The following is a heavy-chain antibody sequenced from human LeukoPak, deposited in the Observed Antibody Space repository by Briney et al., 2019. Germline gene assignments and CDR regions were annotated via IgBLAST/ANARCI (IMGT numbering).Heavy chain of an antibody. Sequence: GGSLRLSCAASGFTFSFYAMSWVRQAPGKGLEWVAGITSSGNTTYYADPVKGRFTISRDNSKNTLYLQMSSLRAEDTALYYCAKQRAGSAWFTLDYWGPGTLVTVSS. V-gene: IGHV3-23*01. J-gene: IGHJ4*02. CDR1: GFTFSFYA. CDR3: AKQRAGSAWFTLDY. D-gene: IGHD6-19*01. CDR2: ITSSGNTT.